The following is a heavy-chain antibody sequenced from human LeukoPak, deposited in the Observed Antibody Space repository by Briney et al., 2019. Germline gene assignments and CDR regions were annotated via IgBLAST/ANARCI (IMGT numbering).Heavy chain of an antibody. D-gene: IGHD3-10*01. Sequence: ASVKVSCKASGGTFKNYAISWVRQAPGQGLEWMGWINTNTGNPTYAQGFTGRSVFSLDTSVSTAYLQISSLKAEDTAVYYCARLYYYGSGDYWGQGTLVTVSS. J-gene: IGHJ4*02. CDR3: ARLYYYGSGDY. CDR2: INTNTGNP. V-gene: IGHV7-4-1*02. CDR1: GGTFKNYA.